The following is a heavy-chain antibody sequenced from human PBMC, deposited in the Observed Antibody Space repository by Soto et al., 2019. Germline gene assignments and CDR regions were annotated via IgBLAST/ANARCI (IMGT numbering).Heavy chain of an antibody. CDR1: GFAFNNYG. V-gene: IGHV3-21*01. CDR2: ISKSDYT. D-gene: IGHD2-2*01. CDR3: AREDSIIIPAVADF. J-gene: IGHJ4*02. Sequence: GGSLRLSCTVSGFAFNNYGISWVRQAPGKGLEWVSSISKSDYTYYSDSVKGRFTIFRDNAKNSVSLQMNTLRVEDTAVYYCAREDSIIIPAVADFWGQGTMVTVSS.